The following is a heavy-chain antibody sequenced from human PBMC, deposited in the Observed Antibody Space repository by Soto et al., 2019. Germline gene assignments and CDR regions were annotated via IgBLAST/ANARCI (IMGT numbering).Heavy chain of an antibody. CDR3: ARGVLRYFDWLSRTYYFDY. Sequence: QVQLQESGPGLVKPSETLSLTCTVSGGSISSYYWSWIRQPPGKGLEWIGYIYYSGSTNYNPSLKSRVTISVDPSKNQFSLKLSSVTAADTAVYYCARGVLRYFDWLSRTYYFDYWGQGTLVTVSS. CDR2: IYYSGST. D-gene: IGHD3-9*01. J-gene: IGHJ4*02. CDR1: GGSISSYY. V-gene: IGHV4-59*08.